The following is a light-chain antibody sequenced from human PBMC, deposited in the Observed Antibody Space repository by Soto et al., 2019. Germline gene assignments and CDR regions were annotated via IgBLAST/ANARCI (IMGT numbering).Light chain of an antibody. CDR3: CSNALSEV. J-gene: IGLJ2*01. CDR2: DVN. Sequence: QSALTQPPSASGSLGQSVTISCTGTSSDVGANNYVSWYQQHPGKAPKLLIYDVNKRPSGVPDRFSGSKSGNTASLTVPGVEAEDESDYYCCSNALSEVFGGGTKLTVL. CDR1: SSDVGANNY. V-gene: IGLV2-8*01.